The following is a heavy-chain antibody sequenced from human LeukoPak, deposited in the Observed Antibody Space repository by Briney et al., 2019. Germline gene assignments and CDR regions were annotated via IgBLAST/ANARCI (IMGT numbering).Heavy chain of an antibody. CDR2: IRYDGSNK. CDR3: AKDNVADYYDSSGYPTGAFDI. CDR1: GFTFSSYG. V-gene: IGHV3-30*02. D-gene: IGHD3-22*01. J-gene: IGHJ3*02. Sequence: GGSLRLSCAASGFTFSSYGMNWVRQAPGKGLEWVTFIRYDGSNKYYADSVKGRFTISRDNSKNTLYLQMNSLRAEDTAVYYCAKDNVADYYDSSGYPTGAFDIWGQGTMVTVSS.